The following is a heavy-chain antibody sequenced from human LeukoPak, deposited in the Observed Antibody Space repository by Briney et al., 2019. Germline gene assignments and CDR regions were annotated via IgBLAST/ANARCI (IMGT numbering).Heavy chain of an antibody. CDR3: ARTYSSSSLHWFDP. D-gene: IGHD6-6*01. J-gene: IGHJ5*02. CDR1: GGSFSGYY. Sequence: PSETLSLTCAVYGGSFSGYYWSWIRQPPGKGLEWIGEINHSGSTNYNPSLKSRDTISVDTSKNQFSLKLSSVTAADTAVYYCARTYSSSSLHWFDPWGQGTLVTVSS. V-gene: IGHV4-34*01. CDR2: INHSGST.